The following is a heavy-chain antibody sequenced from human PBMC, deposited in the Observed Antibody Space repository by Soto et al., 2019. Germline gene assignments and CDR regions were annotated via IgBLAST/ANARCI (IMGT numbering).Heavy chain of an antibody. CDR3: GHLYSSSWFDP. Sequence: QITLKESGPTLVKPTQTLTLTCTFSGFSLSTSGVGVGWIRQPPGKALEWLALIYWDDDKRYSPSLKSRLTITKDASKKQVVLTMTNMDPVDTATYYCGHLYSSSWFDPWGQGTLVTVSS. CDR1: GFSLSTSGVG. V-gene: IGHV2-5*02. D-gene: IGHD6-13*01. J-gene: IGHJ5*02. CDR2: IYWDDDK.